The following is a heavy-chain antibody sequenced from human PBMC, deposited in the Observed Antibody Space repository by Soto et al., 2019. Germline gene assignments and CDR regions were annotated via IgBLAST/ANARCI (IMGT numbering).Heavy chain of an antibody. J-gene: IGHJ4*02. CDR2: VDGSGADT. Sequence: PGGSLRLSCAASGVTFSSHAMGWLRQAPGTEPEWVAFVDGSGADTSYADSVKGRFTISRDNSENSLYLHMNSLRAEDSGRYFCAKEIFAAAYATTSAFDLWGQGTLVTVS. CDR1: GVTFSSHA. CDR3: AKEIFAAAYATTSAFDL. V-gene: IGHV3-23*01. D-gene: IGHD2-8*01.